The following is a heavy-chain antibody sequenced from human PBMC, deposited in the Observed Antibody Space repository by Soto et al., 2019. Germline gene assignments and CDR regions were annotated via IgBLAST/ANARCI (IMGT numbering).Heavy chain of an antibody. CDR3: AKGCSGYRYFDY. J-gene: IGHJ4*02. D-gene: IGHD5-12*01. CDR2: IIPILGIA. CDR1: GGTFSSYT. V-gene: IGHV1-69*02. Sequence: GASVKVSCKASGGTFSSYTISWVRQAPGQGLEWMGKIIPILGIANYAQKFQGRVTITADKSTSTAYMELSSLRSEDTAVYYCAKGCSGYRYFDYWGQGTLVTVSS.